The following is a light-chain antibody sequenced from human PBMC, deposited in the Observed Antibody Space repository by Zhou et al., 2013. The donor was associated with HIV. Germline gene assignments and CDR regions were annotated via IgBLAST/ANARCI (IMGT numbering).Light chain of an antibody. V-gene: IGKV3-15*01. CDR3: QQYNNWPLT. CDR1: QSISSN. Sequence: EIMLTQSPATLSVSPGEGATLSCRASQSISSNLAWYQQRPGLAPRLLIYGASTRATGIPASFSGSGSGTEFTLTISSLQSEDFAVYYCQQYNNWPLTFGGGTKVAIK. J-gene: IGKJ4*01. CDR2: GAS.